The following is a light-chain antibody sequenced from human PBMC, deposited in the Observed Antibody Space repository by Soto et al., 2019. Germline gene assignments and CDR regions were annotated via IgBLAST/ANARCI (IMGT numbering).Light chain of an antibody. CDR1: SSDIGAYNY. CDR3: FSFTTDWTHV. CDR2: EVS. Sequence: QSGLTQPASVSGSPGQSITISCTGSSSDIGAYNYVSWFQQYPGKAPKLIISEVSNRPSGVSNRFSGSKSGTAASLTISGLQTEDEADYFCFSFTTDWTHVFGTGTNVTVL. V-gene: IGLV2-14*01. J-gene: IGLJ1*01.